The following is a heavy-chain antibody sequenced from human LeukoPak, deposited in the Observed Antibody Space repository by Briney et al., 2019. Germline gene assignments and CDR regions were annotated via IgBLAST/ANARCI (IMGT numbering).Heavy chain of an antibody. Sequence: EASVTVSCKASGYTFTSYDINWVRQATGQELEWMGWMNPNSGNTGYAQKFQGRVTMTRNTSISTAYMELSSLRSEDTAVYYCARAVGYCSSTSCYTQSYYYYGMDVWGQGTTVTVSS. CDR2: MNPNSGNT. D-gene: IGHD2-2*02. J-gene: IGHJ6*02. CDR3: ARAVGYCSSTSCYTQSYYYYGMDV. V-gene: IGHV1-8*01. CDR1: GYTFTSYD.